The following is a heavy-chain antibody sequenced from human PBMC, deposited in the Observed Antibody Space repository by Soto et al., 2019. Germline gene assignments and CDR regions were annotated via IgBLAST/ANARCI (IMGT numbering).Heavy chain of an antibody. CDR3: SRDLGPLVIAAPFYGMDV. D-gene: IGHD6-6*01. CDR1: GFTFSSYG. V-gene: IGHV3-33*01. CDR2: IWNDGSNK. J-gene: IGHJ6*02. Sequence: QVQLVESGGGLVQPGRSLRLSCAASGFTFSSYGMHWVRQAPGKGLEWVAVIWNDGSNKYYADSVKGRFTISRDNSKNTLLLQMNSQRAEDTAMYLCSRDLGPLVIAAPFYGMDVWGQGTMVTVSS.